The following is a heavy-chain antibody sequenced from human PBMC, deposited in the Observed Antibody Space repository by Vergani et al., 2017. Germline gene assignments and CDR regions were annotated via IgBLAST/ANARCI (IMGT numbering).Heavy chain of an antibody. CDR1: GGSFSGYY. D-gene: IGHD2-21*02. J-gene: IGHJ6*02. CDR2: INHSGST. Sequence: QVQLQQWGAGLLKPSETLSLTCAVYGGSFSGYYWSWIRQPPGKGLEWIGEINHSGSTNYNPSLKSRVTISVDTSKNQFSLKLSSVTAEDTAVYYCARHVAYCGGDCYFWDTRPPGYYYYGMDVWGQGTTVTVSS. CDR3: ARHVAYCGGDCYFWDTRPPGYYYYGMDV. V-gene: IGHV4-34*01.